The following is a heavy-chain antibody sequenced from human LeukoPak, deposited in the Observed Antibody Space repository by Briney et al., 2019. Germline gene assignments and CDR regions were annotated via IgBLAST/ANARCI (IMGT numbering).Heavy chain of an antibody. Sequence: GGSLRLSCAASGLIFSNYALHWVRQAPGKGLEWVAVISNDGSNKYYADSVKGRFTISRDNSKNTLYLQMNSLRAEDTAVYYCAKGRGAFDIWGQGTMVTVSS. J-gene: IGHJ3*02. V-gene: IGHV3-30*04. D-gene: IGHD3-10*01. CDR2: ISNDGSNK. CDR3: AKGRGAFDI. CDR1: GLIFSNYA.